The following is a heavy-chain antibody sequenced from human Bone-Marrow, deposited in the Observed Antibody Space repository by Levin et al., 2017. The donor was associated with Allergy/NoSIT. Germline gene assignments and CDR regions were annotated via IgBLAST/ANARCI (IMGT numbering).Heavy chain of an antibody. CDR2: IYYTGTT. J-gene: IGHJ4*02. CDR1: RASISTSGFY. V-gene: IGHV4-31*03. D-gene: IGHD4-17*01. CDR3: AGGTTMTTPLDY. Sequence: SETLSLTCTVSRASISTSGFYWSWIRQHPRKGLEWIGYIYYTGTTHYNPSLKSRVSISADASKLSLDLSSLTAADTAVYYCAGGTTMTTPLDYWGQGTLVTVSS.